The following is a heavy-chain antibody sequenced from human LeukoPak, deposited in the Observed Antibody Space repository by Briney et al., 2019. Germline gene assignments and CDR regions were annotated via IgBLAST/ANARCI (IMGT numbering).Heavy chain of an antibody. CDR3: ARDYPEGYCTNGVCSDNWFDP. V-gene: IGHV1-18*01. CDR1: GYTFTSYG. D-gene: IGHD2-8*01. J-gene: IGHJ5*02. Sequence: ASVKVSCKASGYTFTSYGISWVRQAPGQGLEWMGWISANNGNTNYAQKLQGRVTMTTDTSTSTAYMELRSLRSDDTAVYYCARDYPEGYCTNGVCSDNWFDPWGQGTLVTVPS. CDR2: ISANNGNT.